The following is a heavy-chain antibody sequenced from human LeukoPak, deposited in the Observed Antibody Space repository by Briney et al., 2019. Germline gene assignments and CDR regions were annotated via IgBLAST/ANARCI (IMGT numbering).Heavy chain of an antibody. Sequence: ASVKVSCKVSGDTLTELSMHWVRQAPGQGLEWMGIINPSGGSTSYAQKFQGRVTMTRDTSTSTVYMEVSSLRSEDTAVYYCARDPPLVSSGSYYAAYYFDYWGQGTLVTVSS. V-gene: IGHV1-46*01. D-gene: IGHD1-26*01. CDR1: GDTLTELS. CDR3: ARDPPLVSSGSYYAAYYFDY. J-gene: IGHJ4*02. CDR2: INPSGGST.